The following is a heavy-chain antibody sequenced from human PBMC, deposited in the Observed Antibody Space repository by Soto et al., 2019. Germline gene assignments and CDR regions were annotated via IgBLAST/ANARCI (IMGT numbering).Heavy chain of an antibody. Sequence: QVQLVESGGGVVQPGRSLRLSCAASGFTFSSYAMHWVRQAPGKGLEWVAVISYDGSNKYYADSVKGRFTISRDNSKNTLYLQMNSLRAEDTAVYYCARGSGITMVRGVSFFDYWGQGTLVTVSS. CDR1: GFTFSSYA. CDR2: ISYDGSNK. D-gene: IGHD3-10*01. V-gene: IGHV3-30-3*01. CDR3: ARGSGITMVRGVSFFDY. J-gene: IGHJ4*02.